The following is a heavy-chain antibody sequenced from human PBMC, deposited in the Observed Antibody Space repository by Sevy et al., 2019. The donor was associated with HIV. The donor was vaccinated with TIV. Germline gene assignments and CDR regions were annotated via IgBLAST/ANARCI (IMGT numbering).Heavy chain of an antibody. CDR1: GFTFSSYA. J-gene: IGHJ5*02. Sequence: GGSLRLSCAASGFTFSSYAMHWVRQAPGKGLEWVAVISYDGSNKYYADSVKGRFTISRDNSKNTLYLQMSSLRAEETAVYYCARDPGYDCWSGRSWFDPWGQGTLVTVSS. D-gene: IGHD3-3*01. CDR3: ARDPGYDCWSGRSWFDP. CDR2: ISYDGSNK. V-gene: IGHV3-30-3*01.